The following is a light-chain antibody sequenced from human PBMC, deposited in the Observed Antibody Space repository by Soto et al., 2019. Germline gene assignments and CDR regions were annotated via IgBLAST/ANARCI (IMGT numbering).Light chain of an antibody. CDR1: QSVNTY. Sequence: EIVLTQSPATLSLSPGERATLSCRASQSVNTYLAWYQQRPGQAPRLLMYDASNRATGIPARFSGRGYGTDFTLTIDSLEPEDFAVYYCQQRSNWPLTFGGGTKVEIK. J-gene: IGKJ4*01. V-gene: IGKV3-11*01. CDR2: DAS. CDR3: QQRSNWPLT.